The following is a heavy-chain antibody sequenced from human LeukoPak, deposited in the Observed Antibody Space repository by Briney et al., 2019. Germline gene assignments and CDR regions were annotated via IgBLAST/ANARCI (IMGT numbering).Heavy chain of an antibody. Sequence: ASVKVSCKASGYTFTSYDINWVRQATGQGLEWMGWMNPNSGNTGYAQKFQGRVTMTRNTSISTAYMELSSLRSEDTAVYYCARGLPGITMVRGVKYKSHYYGMDVWGQGTTVTVSS. CDR1: GYTFTSYD. CDR2: MNPNSGNT. D-gene: IGHD3-10*01. J-gene: IGHJ6*02. CDR3: ARGLPGITMVRGVKYKSHYYGMDV. V-gene: IGHV1-8*01.